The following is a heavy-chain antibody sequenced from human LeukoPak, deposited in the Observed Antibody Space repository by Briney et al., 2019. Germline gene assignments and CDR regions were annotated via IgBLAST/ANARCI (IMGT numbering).Heavy chain of an antibody. CDR1: GFTFSSYA. Sequence: GGSLRLSCAASGFTFSSYAMTWVRQAPGKGLEWVSAINGGGVSTYYADSVKGRFTISRDNSKNTLYLQMNSLRAEDTAVYYCAKDRWTEVNAFDIWGQGTMVTVSS. CDR2: INGGGVST. J-gene: IGHJ3*02. V-gene: IGHV3-23*01. D-gene: IGHD1-1*01. CDR3: AKDRWTEVNAFDI.